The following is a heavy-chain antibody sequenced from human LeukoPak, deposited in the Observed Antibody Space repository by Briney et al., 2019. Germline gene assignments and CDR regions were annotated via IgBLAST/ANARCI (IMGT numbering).Heavy chain of an antibody. CDR1: GGSITSYY. V-gene: IGHV4-59*01. J-gene: IGHJ4*02. CDR3: AIADYDRSGYYYFDG. Sequence: PSEALSLTCLVSGGSITSYYWSWIRQPPGKGLEWIGYVYYSGSTKYNPSLKSRVTISVDTSKNQFSLKLSSVTAADTALYYCAIADYDRSGYYYFDGWGQRTMVSVSS. CDR2: VYYSGST. D-gene: IGHD3-22*01.